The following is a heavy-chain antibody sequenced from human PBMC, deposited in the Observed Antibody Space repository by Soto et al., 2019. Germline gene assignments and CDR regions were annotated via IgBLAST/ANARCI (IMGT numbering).Heavy chain of an antibody. J-gene: IGHJ6*02. D-gene: IGHD3-10*01. V-gene: IGHV3-43D*04. CDR3: AKSSLYGSGGMDV. CDR2: ISWDGGST. Sequence: PGGSLRLSCAASGFTFDYYAMHWVRQSPGKGLEWVSLISWDGGSTYYADSVKGRFTISRDNSKNSLYLQMNSLRAEDTALYYCAKSSLYGSGGMDVWGQGTTVTVSS. CDR1: GFTFDYYA.